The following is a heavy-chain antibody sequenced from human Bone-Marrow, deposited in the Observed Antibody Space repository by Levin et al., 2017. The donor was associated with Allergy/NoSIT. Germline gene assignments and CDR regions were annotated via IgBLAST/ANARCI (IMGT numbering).Heavy chain of an antibody. D-gene: IGHD2-21*02. Sequence: SGGSLRLSCAASGFTFVNYWMSWVRQAPDKGLEWVANIKQDGSEIHYLDSVKGRFSISRDNAKNSVYLQMDSLRAEDTAIYYCAREKTVTAYNFDYWGRGTLVTVS. J-gene: IGHJ4*02. CDR3: AREKTVTAYNFDY. V-gene: IGHV3-7*03. CDR1: GFTFVNYW. CDR2: IKQDGSEI.